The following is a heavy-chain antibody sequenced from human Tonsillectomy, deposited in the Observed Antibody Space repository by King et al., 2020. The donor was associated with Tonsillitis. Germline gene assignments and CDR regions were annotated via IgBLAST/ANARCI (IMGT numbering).Heavy chain of an antibody. CDR1: GGSFSGYY. CDR3: ARGKRYCSSTSCYTGNFDY. CDR2: INHSGST. V-gene: IGHV4-34*01. Sequence: VQLQQWGAGLLKPSETLSLTCAVCGGSFSGYYWSWIRQPPGKGLEWIGEINHSGSTNYNPSLKSRVTISVDTSKNQFSLKLSSVTAADTAVYYCARGKRYCSSTSCYTGNFDYWGQGTLVTVSS. J-gene: IGHJ4*02. D-gene: IGHD2-2*02.